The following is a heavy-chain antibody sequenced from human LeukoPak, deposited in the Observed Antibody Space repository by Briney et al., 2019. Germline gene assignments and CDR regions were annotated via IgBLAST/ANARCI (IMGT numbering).Heavy chain of an antibody. CDR1: GGSISSSSYY. CDR2: IDHSGST. V-gene: IGHV4-39*07. Sequence: PSETLSLTCTVSGGSISSSSYYWGWIRQPPGKGLEWIGEIDHSGSTNYNPSLKSRVTISVDTSKNQFSLKLSSVTAADTAVYYCARADVSGGDTSRLLYYGMDVWGQGTTVTVSS. J-gene: IGHJ6*02. D-gene: IGHD2-21*02. CDR3: ARADVSGGDTSRLLYYGMDV.